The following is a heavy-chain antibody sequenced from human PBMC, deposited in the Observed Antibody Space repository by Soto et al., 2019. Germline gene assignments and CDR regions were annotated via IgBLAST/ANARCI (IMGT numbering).Heavy chain of an antibody. V-gene: IGHV3-48*03. J-gene: IGHJ4*02. CDR2: ISSSGSTI. CDR3: ARESEDLTSNFDY. CDR1: GFTFSSYE. Sequence: PGGSLRLSCAASGFTFSSYEMNWVRQAPGKGLEWVSYISSSGSTIYYADSMKGRFTISRDNAKNSLYLEMNSLRAEDTAVYYCARESEDLTSNFDYWGQGTLVTVSS.